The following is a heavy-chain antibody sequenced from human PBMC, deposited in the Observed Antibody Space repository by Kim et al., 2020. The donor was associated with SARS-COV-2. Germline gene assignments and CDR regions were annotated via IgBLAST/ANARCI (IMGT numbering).Heavy chain of an antibody. D-gene: IGHD2-2*01. V-gene: IGHV4-61*01. CDR3: AGGGYCSSTSCYANYYYYYGMDG. CDR1: GGSVSSGSYY. J-gene: IGHJ6*02. Sequence: SETLSLTCTVSGGSVSSGSYYWSWIRQPPGKGLEWIGYIYYSGSTNYNPSLKSRVTISVDTSKNQFSLKLSSVTAADTAVYYCAGGGYCSSTSCYANYYYYYGMDGWGQGTPVTVSS. CDR2: IYYSGST.